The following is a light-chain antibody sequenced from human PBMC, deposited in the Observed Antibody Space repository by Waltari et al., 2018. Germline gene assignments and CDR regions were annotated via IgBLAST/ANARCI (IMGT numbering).Light chain of an antibody. J-gene: IGKJ4*01. Sequence: DIVMTQSPDFLAVSLGERATITCKSSQTVFHNSNNKNFLAWYRQKPGQPPKLLIYWAAARASGVPERISGGGCATDFTLTINSLQAEDVAVYYCQQYYRRPLTFGGGTKVEIK. CDR1: QTVFHNSNNKNF. V-gene: IGKV4-1*01. CDR3: QQYYRRPLT. CDR2: WAA.